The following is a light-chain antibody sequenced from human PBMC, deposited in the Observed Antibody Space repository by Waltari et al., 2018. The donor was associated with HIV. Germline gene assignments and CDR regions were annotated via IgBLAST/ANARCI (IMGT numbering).Light chain of an antibody. J-gene: IGLJ3*02. CDR1: SLRRYY. V-gene: IGLV3-19*01. Sequence: SSELTQDPAVSVALRQTVRITCQGDSLRRYYASWYQQKPGQAPVLVIYGQNNRPSGIPDRFSGSSSGNTASLTIAGAQAEDEADYYCNSRDSSGHWFFGGGTKVTVL. CDR3: NSRDSSGHWF. CDR2: GQN.